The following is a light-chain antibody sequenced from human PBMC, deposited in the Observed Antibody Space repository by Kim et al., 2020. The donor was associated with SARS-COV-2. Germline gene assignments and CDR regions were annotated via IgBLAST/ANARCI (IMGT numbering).Light chain of an antibody. CDR2: ENN. CDR1: RGDIASNY. CDR3: HSYDSNNHVV. V-gene: IGLV6-57*02. J-gene: IGLJ2*01. Sequence: AVTSCGTDGRGDIASNYVQWCQQRPGSAPTTVIVENNQRPAGVPDRFSGSIDSSSNSASLAISGLKTEDEADYYCHSYDSNNHVVFGGGTQLTVL.